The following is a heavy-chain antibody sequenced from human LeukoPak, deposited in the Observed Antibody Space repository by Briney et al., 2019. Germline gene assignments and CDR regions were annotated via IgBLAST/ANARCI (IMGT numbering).Heavy chain of an antibody. CDR1: GFTFSSYA. D-gene: IGHD3-22*01. CDR2: ISGSGGST. J-gene: IGHJ4*02. Sequence: GRSLRLSCAASGFTFSSYAMSWVRQAPGNGLEWVSAISGSGGSTYYADSVKGRFTISRDNSKNTLYLQMNSLRAEDTAVYYCGTTSKITMIVLAKPDYFDYWGQGTLVTVSS. CDR3: GTTSKITMIVLAKPDYFDY. V-gene: IGHV3-23*01.